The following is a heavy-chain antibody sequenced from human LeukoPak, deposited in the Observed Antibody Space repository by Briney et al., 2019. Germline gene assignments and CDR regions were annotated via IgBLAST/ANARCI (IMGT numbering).Heavy chain of an antibody. CDR2: FDPEDGET. J-gene: IGHJ4*02. CDR3: ATLSSGGYGYDY. Sequence: VSVKVSCKVSGYTLTELSMHWVRQAPGKGLEWMGGFDPEDGETIYAQKFQGRVTMTEDTSTDTAYMELSSLRSEDTAVYYCATLSSGGYGYDYWGQGTLVTVSS. V-gene: IGHV1-24*01. CDR1: GYTLTELS. D-gene: IGHD5-18*01.